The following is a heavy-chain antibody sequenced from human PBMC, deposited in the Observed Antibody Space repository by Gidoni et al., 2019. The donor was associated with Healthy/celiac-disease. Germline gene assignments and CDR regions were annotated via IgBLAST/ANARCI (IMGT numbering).Heavy chain of an antibody. J-gene: IGHJ4*02. D-gene: IGHD6-6*01. CDR3: ARDGAALDY. Sequence: NPSLKSRVTISVDTSKNQFSLKLSSVTAADTAVYYCARDGAALDYWGQGTLVTVSS. V-gene: IGHV4-59*01.